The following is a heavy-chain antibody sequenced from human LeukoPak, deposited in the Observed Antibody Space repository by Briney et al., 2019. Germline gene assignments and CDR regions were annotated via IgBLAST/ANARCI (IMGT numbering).Heavy chain of an antibody. J-gene: IGHJ4*02. CDR2: IYYSGST. CDR1: GGSIRSYY. D-gene: IGHD3-3*01. V-gene: IGHV4-59*08. Sequence: SETLSLTCTVSGGSIRSYYWSWIRQPPGKGLEWIGYIYYSGSTNYNPSLKSRVTISVDTSKNQFSLKLSSVAAADTAVYYCARHSLVLEWLYYFDYWGQGTLVTVSS. CDR3: ARHSLVLEWLYYFDY.